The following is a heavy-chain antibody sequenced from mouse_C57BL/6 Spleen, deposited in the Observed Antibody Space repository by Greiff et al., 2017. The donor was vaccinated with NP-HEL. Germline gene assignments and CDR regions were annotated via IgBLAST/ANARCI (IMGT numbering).Heavy chain of an antibody. D-gene: IGHD2-14*01. J-gene: IGHJ2*01. V-gene: IGHV1-64*01. CDR1: GYTFTSYW. CDR2: IHPNSGST. CDR3: AREGKYDGLGY. Sequence: VKLQQPGAELVKPGASVKLSCKASGYTFTSYWMHWVKQRPGQGLEWIGMIHPNSGSTNYNEKFKSKATLTVDTSSSTVYMQLRSLTSEDAAVYYCAREGKYDGLGYWGQGTTLTVSS.